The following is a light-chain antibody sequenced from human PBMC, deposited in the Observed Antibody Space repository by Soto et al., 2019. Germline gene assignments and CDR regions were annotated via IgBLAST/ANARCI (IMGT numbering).Light chain of an antibody. Sequence: DIQMTQSPSTLSASVGDRVTITCRASQSISSWLAWYQQKPGKAPKLLLYKASSLESGVPSRFSGSGSGTEFTLTISSLQPDDFATYYCQQYNSYPVGFGQGTKVEIK. CDR3: QQYNSYPVG. CDR1: QSISSW. J-gene: IGKJ1*01. CDR2: KAS. V-gene: IGKV1-5*03.